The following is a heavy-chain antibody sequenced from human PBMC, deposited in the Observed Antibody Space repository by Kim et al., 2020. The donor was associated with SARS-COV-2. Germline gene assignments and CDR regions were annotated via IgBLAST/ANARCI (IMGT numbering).Heavy chain of an antibody. J-gene: IGHJ6*02. CDR1: GFTFSSYG. CDR3: AKESGSGSYYAWTYYYYGMEV. D-gene: IGHD3-10*01. Sequence: GGSLRLSCAASGFTFSSYGMHWVRQAPGKGLEWVAVISYDGSNKYYADSVKGRFTISRDNSKNTLYLQMNSLRAEDTAVYYCAKESGSGSYYAWTYYYYGMEVWGQGTTVTVSS. V-gene: IGHV3-30*18. CDR2: ISYDGSNK.